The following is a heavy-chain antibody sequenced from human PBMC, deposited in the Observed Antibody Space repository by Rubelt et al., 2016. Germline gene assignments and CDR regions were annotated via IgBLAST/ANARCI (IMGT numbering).Heavy chain of an antibody. D-gene: IGHD5-12*01. CDR1: GYTFTSYG. Sequence: QVQLVQSGAEVKKPGASVKVSCKASGYTFTSYGISWVRQAPGQGLEWMGWISAYNGNTNYAQKLQGRVTMTTDTSPSTAYMELRSLRSDDTALYYCARDPTTRFTSTGWFDPWCQGTLVTVSS. CDR2: ISAYNGNT. V-gene: IGHV1-18*01. CDR3: ARDPTTRFTSTGWFDP. J-gene: IGHJ5*02.